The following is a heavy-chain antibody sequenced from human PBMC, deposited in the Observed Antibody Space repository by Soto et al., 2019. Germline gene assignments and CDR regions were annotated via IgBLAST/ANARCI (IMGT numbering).Heavy chain of an antibody. D-gene: IGHD3-22*01. CDR2: IYHSGST. CDR1: GYSISSGYY. Sequence: SETLSLTCAVSGYSISSGYYWGWIRQPPGKGLEWIGSIYHSGSTYYNPSLKSRVTISVDTSKNQFSLKLSSVTAADTAVYYCARVRHGGYLYYFDYWGQGTLVTVSS. J-gene: IGHJ4*02. V-gene: IGHV4-38-2*01. CDR3: ARVRHGGYLYYFDY.